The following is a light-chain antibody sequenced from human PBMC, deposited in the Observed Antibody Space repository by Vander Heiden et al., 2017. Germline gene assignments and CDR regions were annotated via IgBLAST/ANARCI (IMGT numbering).Light chain of an antibody. CDR3: SSYTSSITVV. Sequence: QSALTQPPSVSRPPGQSVTISCTGTSSDVGSYNRVSWYQQPPGTAPKLMIYEVNNRPSGVPDRFSGSKSGNTASLTISGLQADDEADYYCSSYTSSITVVFGGGTKLTVL. CDR2: EVN. J-gene: IGLJ2*01. CDR1: SSDVGSYNR. V-gene: IGLV2-18*02.